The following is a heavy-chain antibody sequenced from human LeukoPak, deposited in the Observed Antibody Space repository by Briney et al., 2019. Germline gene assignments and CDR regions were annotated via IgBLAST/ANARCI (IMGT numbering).Heavy chain of an antibody. V-gene: IGHV4-30-4*01. J-gene: IGHJ4*02. Sequence: SQTLSLTCTVSGGSISSGDYYWSWIRQPPGKGLEWIGYIYYSGSTYYNPSLKSRVTISADTSKNQFSLKLSSVTAADTAVYYCARATNFDWLSDNAPGFDYWGQGTLVTVSS. CDR2: IYYSGST. CDR1: GGSISSGDYY. D-gene: IGHD3-9*01. CDR3: ARATNFDWLSDNAPGFDY.